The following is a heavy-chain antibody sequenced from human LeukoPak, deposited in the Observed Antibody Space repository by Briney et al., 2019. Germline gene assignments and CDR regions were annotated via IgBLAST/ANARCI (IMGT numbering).Heavy chain of an antibody. Sequence: GGSLRLSCAASGFTFSNYWMHWVRHAPGKGLVWVSRINSDGINTSYADSVKGRFTISRDNSKNTLYLQMNSLRAEDTAVYYCARFIGSGWFLFDYWGQGTLVTVSS. CDR1: GFTFSNYW. J-gene: IGHJ4*02. CDR2: INSDGINT. V-gene: IGHV3-74*01. CDR3: ARFIGSGWFLFDY. D-gene: IGHD6-19*01.